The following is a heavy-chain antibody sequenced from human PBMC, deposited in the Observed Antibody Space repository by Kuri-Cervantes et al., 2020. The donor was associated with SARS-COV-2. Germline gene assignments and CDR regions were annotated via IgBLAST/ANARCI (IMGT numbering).Heavy chain of an antibody. CDR2: IIPIFGTA. V-gene: IGHV1-69*13. Sequence: SVKVSCKASGDTFSSYAISWVRQAPGQGLEWMGGIIPIFGTANYAQKFQGRVTITADESTSTAYMELSSLRSEDTAVYYCARVGDCSSTSCRYYFDYWGQGTLVTVSS. CDR1: GDTFSSYA. D-gene: IGHD2-2*01. CDR3: ARVGDCSSTSCRYYFDY. J-gene: IGHJ4*02.